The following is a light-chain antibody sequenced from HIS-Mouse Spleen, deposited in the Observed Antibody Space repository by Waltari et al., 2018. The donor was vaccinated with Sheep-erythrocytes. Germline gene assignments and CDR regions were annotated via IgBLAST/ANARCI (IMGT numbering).Light chain of an antibody. CDR2: DVS. CDR3: CSYAGSYTYV. V-gene: IGLV2-11*01. Sequence: QSALTQPRSVSGSPGQSVTIPCTGTSSDVGVYNSLPWYQQHPGKAPKLMIYDVSKRPSGVPDRFSGSKSGNTASLTISGLQAEDEADYYCCSYAGSYTYVFGTGTKVTVL. CDR1: SSDVGVYNS. J-gene: IGLJ1*01.